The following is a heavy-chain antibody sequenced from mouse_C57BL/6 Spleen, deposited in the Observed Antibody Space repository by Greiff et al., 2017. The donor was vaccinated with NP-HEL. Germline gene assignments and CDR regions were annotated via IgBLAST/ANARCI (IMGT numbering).Heavy chain of an antibody. Sequence: EVMLVESEGCLLQPGSSMKLSCTASVFSFRDFYLSSVRQFPEKGLEWVANINYDGSSTYYLDSLKSRFIISRDNAKNILYLQMSSLKSEDTATYYCARGLYYAMDYWGQGTSVTVSS. CDR1: VFSFRDFY. CDR3: ARGLYYAMDY. V-gene: IGHV5-16*01. CDR2: INYDGSST. J-gene: IGHJ4*01. D-gene: IGHD3-1*01.